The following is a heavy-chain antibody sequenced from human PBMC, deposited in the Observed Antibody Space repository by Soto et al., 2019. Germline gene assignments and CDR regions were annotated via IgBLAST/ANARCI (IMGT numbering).Heavy chain of an antibody. CDR3: AREQEALDS. CDR2: ISYDGYNK. Sequence: QVQLVESGGGVVQPGRSLRLSCAASGLTFSSYAMHWVRQAPGKGLEWVAVISYDGYNKYYADSVKGRFTISRDNSKNTLYLLMNSLRAEDTAAYYCAREQEALDSLGQGTLITVSS. CDR1: GLTFSSYA. J-gene: IGHJ5*01. V-gene: IGHV3-30*03.